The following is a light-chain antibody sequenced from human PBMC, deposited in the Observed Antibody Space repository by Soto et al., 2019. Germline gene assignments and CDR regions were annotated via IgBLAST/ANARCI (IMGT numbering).Light chain of an antibody. J-gene: IGKJ4*01. Sequence: DIQRTQSPSSLSASVGDRVTITCRASQSISSYLSWYQQKPGKAPKLLINVASTLQSGVPSRFSGSGSGTDFTLAISSLQPEDFATYCCQQSSSTPQTFGGGTKVDIK. CDR1: QSISSY. V-gene: IGKV1-39*01. CDR2: VAS. CDR3: QQSSSTPQT.